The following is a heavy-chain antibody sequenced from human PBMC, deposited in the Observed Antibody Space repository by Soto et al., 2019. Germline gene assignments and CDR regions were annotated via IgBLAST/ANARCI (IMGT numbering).Heavy chain of an antibody. CDR2: ISSSGSTI. Sequence: GGSLRLSCAASGFTFSDYYMSWIRQAPGKGLEWVSYISSSGSTIYYADSVKGRFTISRDNAKNTLYLQMNSLRAEDTAVYYCARYHGRGYDFWSGYSAFDIWGQGTMVTVSS. CDR1: GFTFSDYY. D-gene: IGHD3-3*01. V-gene: IGHV3-11*01. CDR3: ARYHGRGYDFWSGYSAFDI. J-gene: IGHJ3*02.